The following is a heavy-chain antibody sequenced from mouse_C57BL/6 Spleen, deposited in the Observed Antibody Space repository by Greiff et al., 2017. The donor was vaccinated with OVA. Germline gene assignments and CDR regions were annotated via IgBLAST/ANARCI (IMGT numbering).Heavy chain of an antibody. D-gene: IGHD2-4*01. CDR3: ASHYDYDKDGYYFDY. CDR2: INPNYGTT. Sequence: EVKLMESGPELVKPGASVKISCKASGYSFTDYNMNWVKQSNGKSLEWIGVINPNYGTTSYNQKFKGKATLTVDQSSSTAYMQLNSLTSEDSAVYYCASHYDYDKDGYYFDYWGQGTTLTVSS. CDR1: GYSFTDYN. J-gene: IGHJ2*01. V-gene: IGHV1-39*01.